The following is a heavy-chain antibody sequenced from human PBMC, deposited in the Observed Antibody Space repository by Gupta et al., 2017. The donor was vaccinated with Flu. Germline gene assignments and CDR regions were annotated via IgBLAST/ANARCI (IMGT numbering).Heavy chain of an antibody. CDR3: ARVIAVAGTADY. Sequence: EVQLVESGGGMVKPGGSLRLSGAASGFTFSRYSLNWVRQAPGKGLEWVSSISSSSSYRYYADSVKGRFSISRDNAKNSLYLQINSLRAEDTAEYYCARVIAVAGTADYWGQGTLVTVSS. CDR2: ISSSSSYR. D-gene: IGHD6-19*01. CDR1: GFTFSRYS. V-gene: IGHV3-21*01. J-gene: IGHJ4*02.